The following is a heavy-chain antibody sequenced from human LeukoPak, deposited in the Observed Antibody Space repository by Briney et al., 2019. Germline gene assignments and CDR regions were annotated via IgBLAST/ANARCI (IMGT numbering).Heavy chain of an antibody. J-gene: IGHJ4*02. V-gene: IGHV1-46*01. CDR2: IHPSGGST. CDR3: ARMAMDPAMVTNFFDL. D-gene: IGHD5-18*01. CDR1: VYTFTDYY. Sequence: ASVKISRKASVYTFTDYYMYWVRQAPGQGPECMGVIHPSGGSTTYAQKFQGRVTLTKDTATRTVYIELSSLRSDDTAVYYCARMAMDPAMVTNFFDLWGQGTLLTVSA.